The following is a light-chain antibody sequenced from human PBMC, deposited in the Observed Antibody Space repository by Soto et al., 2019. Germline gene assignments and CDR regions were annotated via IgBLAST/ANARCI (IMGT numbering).Light chain of an antibody. V-gene: IGKV3-20*01. Sequence: EVVLTQSPGTLSLSPGERATLSCRASQSVSSSYLAWYQQKPGQAPRLLIYGASSRATGIPDRFSGSGSGTDFTLSISRLEPEYFAVYYCQQFGSTVYTFGRSTMLEIK. J-gene: IGKJ2*01. CDR2: GAS. CDR3: QQFGSTVYT. CDR1: QSVSSSY.